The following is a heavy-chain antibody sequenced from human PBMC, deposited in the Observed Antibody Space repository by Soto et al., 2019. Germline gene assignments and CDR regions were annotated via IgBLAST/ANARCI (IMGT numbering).Heavy chain of an antibody. CDR1: GGTFSSYA. CDR2: IIPIFGTA. CDR3: ARESPTDIVGATGNAFDI. V-gene: IGHV1-69*12. D-gene: IGHD1-26*01. Sequence: QVQLVQSGAEVKKPGSSVKVSCKASGGTFSSYAISWVRQAPGQGLEWMGGIIPIFGTANYAQKFQGRVTITADESTSTAYMELSSLRSEDTAVYYSARESPTDIVGATGNAFDIWGQGTMVTVSS. J-gene: IGHJ3*02.